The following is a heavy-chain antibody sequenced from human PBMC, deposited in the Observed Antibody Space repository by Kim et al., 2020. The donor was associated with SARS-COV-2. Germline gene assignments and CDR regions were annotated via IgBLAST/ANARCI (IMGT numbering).Heavy chain of an antibody. D-gene: IGHD4-17*01. CDR3: AKVEELYGDYFDY. J-gene: IGHJ4*02. V-gene: IGHV3-23*01. Sequence: YPDSLQARFPISRDNSTNTLYLQMNSLRAEDTAVYYCAKVEELYGDYFDYWGQGTLVSVSS.